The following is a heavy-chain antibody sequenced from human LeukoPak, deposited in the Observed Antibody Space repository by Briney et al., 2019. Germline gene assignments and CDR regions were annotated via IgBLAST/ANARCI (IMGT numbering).Heavy chain of an antibody. CDR1: GGSFSSYY. Sequence: SETLSLTCTVSGGSFSSYYWSWIRQSPEKALEWIGYIYHTGSTNYNPSLKSRVTISVDTAKNKFSLRLSSVTAADTAVYYCARGGGRQSSSSDFDYWGQGILVTVSS. CDR3: ARGGGRQSSSSDFDY. J-gene: IGHJ4*02. CDR2: IYHTGST. D-gene: IGHD6-6*01. V-gene: IGHV4-59*01.